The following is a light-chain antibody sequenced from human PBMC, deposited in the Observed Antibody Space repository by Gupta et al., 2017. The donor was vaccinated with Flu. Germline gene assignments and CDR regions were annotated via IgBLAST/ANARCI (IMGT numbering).Light chain of an antibody. V-gene: IGLV6-57*01. Sequence: NVMLPRPHSVSASPGRTVTISCTRSSGSIASNSVQLYQQRPGSPPTTVIFENNQRPSEVPDRFSGSIDSSSNSASLTIAGLKTEDEADYDCQSYDIAGVVGGGTKLTVL. CDR3: QSYDIAGV. J-gene: IGLJ3*02. CDR2: ENN. CDR1: SGSIASNS.